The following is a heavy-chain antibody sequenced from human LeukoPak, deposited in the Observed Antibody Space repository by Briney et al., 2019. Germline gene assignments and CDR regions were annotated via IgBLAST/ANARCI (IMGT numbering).Heavy chain of an antibody. CDR1: GNTFTSLG. V-gene: IGHV1-18*01. D-gene: IGHD6-6*01. CDR3: ATIAASDAEYFQH. J-gene: IGHJ1*01. CDR2: ISAYNGDT. Sequence: ASVKVSCKASGNTFTSLGISWVRQAPGQGLEWMGWISAYNGDTNYAQNLQGRVTMTTDTSASTVYMDVSSLRSDDTAVYYCATIAASDAEYFQHWGQGTLVTVSS.